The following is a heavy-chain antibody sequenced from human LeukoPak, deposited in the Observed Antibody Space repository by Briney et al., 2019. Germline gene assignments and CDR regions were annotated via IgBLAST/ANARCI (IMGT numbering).Heavy chain of an antibody. Sequence: SETLSLTCTVSGGSISSYYWSWIRQPPGKGLEWIGYIYYSGSTNYNPSLKSRVTISVDTSKNQFSLMLSSVTAADTAVYYCARSAYYYDSNRGSYFDYWGQGTLVTVSS. V-gene: IGHV4-59*08. D-gene: IGHD3-22*01. J-gene: IGHJ4*02. CDR1: GGSISSYY. CDR2: IYYSGST. CDR3: ARSAYYYDSNRGSYFDY.